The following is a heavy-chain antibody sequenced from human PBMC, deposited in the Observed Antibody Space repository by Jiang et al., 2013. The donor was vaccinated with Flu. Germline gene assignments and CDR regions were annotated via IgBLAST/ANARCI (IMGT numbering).Heavy chain of an antibody. CDR1: GGSTSSSDYF. CDR3: ARHVYCSGGSCFNRYFDY. J-gene: IGHJ4*02. Sequence: GPGLVKSSETLSLTCTVSGGSTSSSDYFRAWIRQPPGKGLEWIGSISYSGNTYYYNPSLKSRVAISVDTSKNQFSLKLTSVTAADTAVYYCARHVYCSGGSCFNRYFDYWGQGTLVTVSS. CDR2: ISYSGNTY. D-gene: IGHD2-15*01. V-gene: IGHV4-39*01.